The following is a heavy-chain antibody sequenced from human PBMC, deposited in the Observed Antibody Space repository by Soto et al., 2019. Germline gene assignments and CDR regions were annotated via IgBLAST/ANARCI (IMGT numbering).Heavy chain of an antibody. Sequence: GSLRLSCAVSGFTFSAYWMHWVRQVPGKGLTWVSRISDDGSTATYADSVKGRFIISRDNAKNSLYLEMNTLRADDSGLYYCARGPRVSSTGTGAHWGRGTLVTVSS. CDR2: ISDDGSTA. J-gene: IGHJ4*02. CDR3: ARGPRVSSTGTGAH. CDR1: GFTFSAYW. V-gene: IGHV3-74*01. D-gene: IGHD1-1*01.